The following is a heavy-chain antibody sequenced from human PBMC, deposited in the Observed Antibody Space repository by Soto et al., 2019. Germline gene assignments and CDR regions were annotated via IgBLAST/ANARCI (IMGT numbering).Heavy chain of an antibody. CDR1: GFTFSSYA. CDR2: ISGSGGST. D-gene: IGHD3-9*01. CDR3: AKADWSYYDILTGYYTYFDY. Sequence: GGSLRLSCAASGFTFSSYAMSWVRQAPGKGLEWVSAISGSGGSTYYADSVKGRFTISRDNSKNTLYLQMNSLRAEDTAVYYCAKADWSYYDILTGYYTYFDYWGQGTLVTVSS. J-gene: IGHJ4*02. V-gene: IGHV3-23*01.